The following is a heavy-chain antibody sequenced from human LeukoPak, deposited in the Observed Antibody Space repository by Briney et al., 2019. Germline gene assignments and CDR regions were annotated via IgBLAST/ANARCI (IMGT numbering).Heavy chain of an antibody. CDR3: ARDDVVVVAATENYYGMDV. V-gene: IGHV1-8*01. J-gene: IGHJ6*02. CDR2: MNPNNGGT. D-gene: IGHD2-15*01. CDR1: GYTFTIYD. Sequence: ASVKVSCKASGYTFTIYDINWVRQAPGQGLEWVGWMNPNNGGTVYAQKFQGRVTITADKSTSTAYMELSSLRSEDTAVYYCARDDVVVVAATENYYGMDVWGQGTTVTVSS.